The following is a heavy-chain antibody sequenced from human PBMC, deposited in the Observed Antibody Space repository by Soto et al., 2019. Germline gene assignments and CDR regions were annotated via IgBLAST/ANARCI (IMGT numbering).Heavy chain of an antibody. Sequence: PGGSLRLCCEASGFTFTSYAMSWVRQAPGKGLEWVSATSGSGDTTYYADSVKGRFTISRDNSEKRLYLQMNSLRAEDTAVYYCAKMVHGGYVSYFDSWGQGTLVTVSS. CDR2: TSGSGDTT. CDR1: GFTFTSYA. V-gene: IGHV3-23*01. D-gene: IGHD5-12*01. J-gene: IGHJ4*02. CDR3: AKMVHGGYVSYFDS.